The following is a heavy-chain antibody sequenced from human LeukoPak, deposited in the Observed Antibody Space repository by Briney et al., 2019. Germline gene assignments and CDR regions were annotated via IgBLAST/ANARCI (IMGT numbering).Heavy chain of an antibody. Sequence: SETLSLTCTVSGGSISSYYWSWIRQPPGKGLEWIGYIYYSGSTNYNPSLKSRVTISVDTSKNQFSLKLTSVTAADTAVYYCARSYSNLFDYWGQGTPVTVSS. D-gene: IGHD4-4*01. J-gene: IGHJ4*02. CDR3: ARSYSNLFDY. V-gene: IGHV4-59*01. CDR1: GGSISSYY. CDR2: IYYSGST.